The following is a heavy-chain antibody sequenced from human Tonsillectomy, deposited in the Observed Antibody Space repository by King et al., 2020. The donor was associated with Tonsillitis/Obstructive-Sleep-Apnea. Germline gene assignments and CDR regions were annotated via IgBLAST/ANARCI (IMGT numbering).Heavy chain of an antibody. CDR2: IYGGGST. CDR3: ARAGEYYYYYYMDV. D-gene: IGHD6-19*01. Sequence: VQLVESGGGLVQPGGSLRLSCAASGLTVSHNYLSWVRQAPGKGLEWVSIIYGGGSTYYAYSVKGRFTISRDSSKNTLYLQMNSLRVEDTAVYYCARAGEYYYYYYMDVWGKGTTVTVSS. CDR1: GLTVSHNY. V-gene: IGHV3-66*01. J-gene: IGHJ6*03.